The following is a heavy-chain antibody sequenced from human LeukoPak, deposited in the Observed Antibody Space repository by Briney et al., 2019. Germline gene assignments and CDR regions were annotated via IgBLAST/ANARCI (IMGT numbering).Heavy chain of an antibody. V-gene: IGHV4-59*01. Sequence: SETLSLTCTASGDSISSYYWSWIRQPPGKGLEWIGYIYSSGSTNYNPSLKSRVTMSVDTSKNQFSLKLSSVTAADTAVYYCARYGGDYSNAFDIWGQGTMVTVSS. CDR3: ARYGGDYSNAFDI. D-gene: IGHD2-21*01. CDR2: IYSSGST. CDR1: GDSISSYY. J-gene: IGHJ3*02.